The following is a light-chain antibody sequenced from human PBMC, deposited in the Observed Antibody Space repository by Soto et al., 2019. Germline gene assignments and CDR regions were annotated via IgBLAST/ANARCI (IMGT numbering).Light chain of an antibody. CDR3: QQYGSSPIT. Sequence: EIVLAQSPATLSLSPGERATLSCRASQSVSSYLAWYQQKPGQAHRLXIYDASNRATGIPARFSGRGSGTDFTLTIRRLEPEDFAIYYCQQYGSSPITFGQGTRLEIK. V-gene: IGKV3-11*01. CDR2: DAS. CDR1: QSVSSY. J-gene: IGKJ5*01.